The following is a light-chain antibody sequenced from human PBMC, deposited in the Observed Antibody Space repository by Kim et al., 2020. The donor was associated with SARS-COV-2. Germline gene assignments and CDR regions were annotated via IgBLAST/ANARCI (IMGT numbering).Light chain of an antibody. J-gene: IGKJ1*01. CDR1: QSISSW. Sequence: DIQMTQSPSTLSASVGDRVTITCRASQSISSWLAWFQQRPGKAPNLVIFDASRLEGGVPSRFSGSGSGTEFTLTISSLQPDDFATYYCQQYISNYRTFGQGTKVDIK. V-gene: IGKV1-5*01. CDR2: DAS. CDR3: QQYISNYRT.